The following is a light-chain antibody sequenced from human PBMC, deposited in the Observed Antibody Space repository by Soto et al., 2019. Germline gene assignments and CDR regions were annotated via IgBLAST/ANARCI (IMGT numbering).Light chain of an antibody. V-gene: IGKV3-20*01. CDR3: QQYGSSPFT. J-gene: IGKJ3*01. CDR1: QSISSNY. CDR2: GSS. Sequence: EIVLTQSPGTLSLSPGERATLSCWASQSISSNYLAWYQQKPGQPPKLLISGSSIRATGIPKRFSGSASGTNVTLTISSLEPEDFAVFYCQQYGSSPFTFDPGTKVDFK.